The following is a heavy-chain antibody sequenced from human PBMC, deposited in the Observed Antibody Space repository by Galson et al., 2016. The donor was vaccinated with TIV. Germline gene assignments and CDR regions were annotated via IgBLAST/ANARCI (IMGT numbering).Heavy chain of an antibody. CDR3: ARMPLPTEYYETSGNSGAFDF. CDR1: GFSLSATGMS. Sequence: PALVKPTQTLTLTCTFSGFSLSATGMSVSWIRQPPGKALEWLARIDWDDDIYFSTSLRTRLTTSKATSKNQVVLTMTNMDPVDTATYFCARMPLPTEYYETSGNSGAFDFWGQGTKVTVSS. J-gene: IGHJ3*01. CDR2: IDWDDDI. D-gene: IGHD3-16*01. V-gene: IGHV2-70*11.